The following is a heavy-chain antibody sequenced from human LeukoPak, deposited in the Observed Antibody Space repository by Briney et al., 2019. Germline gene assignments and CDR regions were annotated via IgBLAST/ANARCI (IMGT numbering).Heavy chain of an antibody. CDR2: INHSGST. V-gene: IGHV4-34*01. D-gene: IGHD3-10*01. J-gene: IGHJ3*02. CDR1: GGSFSGYY. CDR3: ASPQSSTYYYGSGSYYTRAFDI. Sequence: KPSETLSLTCAVYGGSFSGYYWSCIRQPPGKGLEWIGEINHSGSTNYNPSLKSRVTISVDTSKNQFSLKLSSVTAADTAVYYCASPQSSTYYYGSGSYYTRAFDIWGQGTMVTVSS.